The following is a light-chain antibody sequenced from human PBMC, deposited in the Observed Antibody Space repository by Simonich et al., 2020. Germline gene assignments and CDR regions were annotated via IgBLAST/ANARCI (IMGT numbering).Light chain of an antibody. CDR2: EES. V-gene: IGKV2-29*02. Sequence: DIVMTQTPLSLSVTPGQPACVSCKSSLSLLHSDVKTYLYWYLQKPGQSPQVLIYEESGRFSGVPDRFSGSGSGTDFTRKISRVEAEDVGVYYCMQGIHIPITFGQGTRLEIK. J-gene: IGKJ5*01. CDR1: LSLLHSDVKTY. CDR3: MQGIHIPIT.